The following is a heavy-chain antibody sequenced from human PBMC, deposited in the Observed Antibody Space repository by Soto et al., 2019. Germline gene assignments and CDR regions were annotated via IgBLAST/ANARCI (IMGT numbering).Heavy chain of an antibody. CDR2: IYPGDSDT. CDR1: GYSFTSYW. V-gene: IGHV5-51*01. Sequence: GESLKISCKGSGYSFTSYWIGWVRQMPGKGLEWMGIIYPGDSDTRYSPSFQGQVTISADKSISTAYLQWSSLKASDTAMYYCARPPHYYDFWSGSSGAEYFQHWGQGTLVTVSS. CDR3: ARPPHYYDFWSGSSGAEYFQH. D-gene: IGHD3-3*01. J-gene: IGHJ1*01.